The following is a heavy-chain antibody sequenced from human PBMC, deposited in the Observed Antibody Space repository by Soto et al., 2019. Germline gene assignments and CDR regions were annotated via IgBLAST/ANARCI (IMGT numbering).Heavy chain of an antibody. CDR2: ISSSDSII. Sequence: QVQLVESGGGLVQPGGSLRLSCAASGFTFSDYYMSWIRQAPGKGLEWVSYISSSDSIIYYADSVKGRFTISRDNAKSSLYLQMNSLRAEDTAVYYCARDLGYYESSGYFDYWGQVTLVAVSS. V-gene: IGHV3-11*01. J-gene: IGHJ4*02. CDR3: ARDLGYYESSGYFDY. D-gene: IGHD3-22*01. CDR1: GFTFSDYY.